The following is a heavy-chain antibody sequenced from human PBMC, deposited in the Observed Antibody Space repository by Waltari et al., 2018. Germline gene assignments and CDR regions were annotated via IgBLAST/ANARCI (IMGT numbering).Heavy chain of an antibody. CDR2: ISDDGSNK. D-gene: IGHD1-7*01. CDR1: GLTFSSYG. J-gene: IGHJ4*02. CDR3: AKGRRNELQGLSYFDS. V-gene: IGHV3-30*18. Sequence: QVHLVESGGGVVQPGKSLRLSCVVSGLTFSSYGLHWVRQAPGKGLEWVAIISDDGSNKYYGDSVKGRFTISRDNSNNTLYLRMNSLRPEDTAVYYCAKGRRNELQGLSYFDSLGQGTLVTVSS.